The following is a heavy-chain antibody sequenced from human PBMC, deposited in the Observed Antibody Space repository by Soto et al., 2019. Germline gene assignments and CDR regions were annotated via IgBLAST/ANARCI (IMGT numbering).Heavy chain of an antibody. Sequence: PGESLKISCEGSGYTFTSYYITWARQLPGKGLEWMWRIDPSDSYSTYNPSFQGHITISADKSIRTAYLQCSSLEASDSAMYYCARGDTAIGRKRVGVWGQGNPVTVSS. CDR3: ARGDTAIGRKRVGV. CDR2: IDPSDSYS. D-gene: IGHD5-18*01. J-gene: IGHJ6*02. CDR1: GYTFTSYY. V-gene: IGHV5-10-1*01.